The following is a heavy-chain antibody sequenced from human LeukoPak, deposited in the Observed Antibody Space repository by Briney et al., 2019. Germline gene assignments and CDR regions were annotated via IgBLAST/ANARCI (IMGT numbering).Heavy chain of an antibody. J-gene: IGHJ3*02. CDR3: ARRNYDFWSGSDAFDI. V-gene: IGHV1-8*03. Sequence: ASVKVSCKASGYTFTSYDINWVRQAPGQGLEWMGWMNPNSGNTGYAQKFQGRVTITRNTSISTAYMELSSLRSEDTAVYYCARRNYDFWSGSDAFDIWGQGTMVTVSS. CDR2: MNPNSGNT. D-gene: IGHD3-3*01. CDR1: GYTFTSYD.